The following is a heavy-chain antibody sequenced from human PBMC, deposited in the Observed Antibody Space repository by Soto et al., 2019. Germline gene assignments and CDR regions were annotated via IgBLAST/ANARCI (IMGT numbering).Heavy chain of an antibody. CDR3: ARGASVSYYTVWYYYGMDV. CDR2: IYPGDSDS. V-gene: IGHV5-51*01. Sequence: GAALNISCKGACYSFTSYWIGWVRQLAGKVLEWMVIIYPGDSDSRASPSFHGDATTSADKSSSTSYLQWSSLKASDTAMYYWARGASVSYYTVWYYYGMDVWGQGTMVTVSS. CDR1: CYSFTSYW. J-gene: IGHJ6*02. D-gene: IGHD3-10*01.